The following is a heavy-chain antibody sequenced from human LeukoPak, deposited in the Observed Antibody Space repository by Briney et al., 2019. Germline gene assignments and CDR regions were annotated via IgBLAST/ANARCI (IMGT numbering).Heavy chain of an antibody. CDR1: GFTFGDYA. J-gene: IGHJ6*02. CDR2: IRGKAYGGTI. CDR3: TRVVVVPAAMVGYYYYYGMDV. Sequence: GGSLRLSCTASGFTFGDYAMSWVRQAPGKGLEWVGFIRGKAYGGTIEYAASVKGRFTISRDDSKSIAYLQMNSLKTEDTAVYYCTRVVVVPAAMVGYYYYYGMDVWGQGTTVTVSS. D-gene: IGHD2-2*01. V-gene: IGHV3-49*04.